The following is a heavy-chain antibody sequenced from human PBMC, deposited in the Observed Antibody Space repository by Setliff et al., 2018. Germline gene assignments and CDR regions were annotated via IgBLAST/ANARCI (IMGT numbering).Heavy chain of an antibody. CDR3: ARENLLTGPNTFDL. D-gene: IGHD3-9*01. Sequence: GASVKVSCKASGGTFNNYALSWVRRAPGQGLEWMGGIIPIFHSPNYAQSFQGRVAISADESTSSVFLELSSLRSEDTAVYYCARENLLTGPNTFDLWGPGTMVTVSS. J-gene: IGHJ3*01. V-gene: IGHV1-69*13. CDR1: GGTFNNYA. CDR2: IIPIFHSP.